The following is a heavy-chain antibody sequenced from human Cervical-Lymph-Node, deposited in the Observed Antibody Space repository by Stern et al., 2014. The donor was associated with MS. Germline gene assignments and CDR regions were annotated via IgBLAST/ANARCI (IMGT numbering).Heavy chain of an antibody. CDR1: GFTFRSYW. CDR3: ARDGGFFFDS. CDR2: INQDGSEE. Sequence: EVHLVESGGGLVQPGGSRRLSCAASGFTFRSYWMGWVRQTPGKGLEWVANINQDGSEEHYVDPVKGRFTISRDNAKSSLYLQMDSLTAEDTAVYYCARDGGFFFDSWGQGNLVIVSS. V-gene: IGHV3-7*01. J-gene: IGHJ4*02. D-gene: IGHD3-3*01.